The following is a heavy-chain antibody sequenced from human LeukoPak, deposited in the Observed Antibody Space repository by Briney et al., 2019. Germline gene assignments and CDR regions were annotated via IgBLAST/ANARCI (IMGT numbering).Heavy chain of an antibody. CDR1: GGSISSGSYY. Sequence: SQTLSLTCTVSGGSISSGSYYWSWIRQPAGKGLEWIGRIYTSGSTNYNPSLKSRVTISVDTSKNQFSLKLSSVTAADTAVYYCARAAGGSGYDWAYFDYWGQGTLVTVSS. J-gene: IGHJ4*02. CDR3: ARAAGGSGYDWAYFDY. CDR2: IYTSGST. V-gene: IGHV4-61*02. D-gene: IGHD5-12*01.